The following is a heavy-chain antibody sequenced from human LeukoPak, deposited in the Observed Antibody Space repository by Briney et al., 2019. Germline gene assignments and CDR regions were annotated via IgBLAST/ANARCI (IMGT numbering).Heavy chain of an antibody. CDR1: GFTFSSYA. CDR3: AKENSQYYDILTGYPTLGNAFDV. CDR2: ISGSGGSI. V-gene: IGHV3-23*01. J-gene: IGHJ3*01. D-gene: IGHD3-9*01. Sequence: PGGSLRLSCADSGFTFSSYAMSWVRQAPGKVLEWVSAISGSGGSIYYADSVKGRFTISRDNSKNTLYLQMNSLRAEDTAVYYCAKENSQYYDILTGYPTLGNAFDVRGQGTMVTVSS.